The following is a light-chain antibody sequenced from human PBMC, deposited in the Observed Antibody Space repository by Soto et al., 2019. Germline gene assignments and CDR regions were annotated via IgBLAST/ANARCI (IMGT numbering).Light chain of an antibody. CDR3: QQANSFPYT. CDR1: QVISSW. J-gene: IGKJ2*01. V-gene: IGKV1D-12*01. CDR2: AAS. Sequence: DIQMTQSPSSLSASVGDRVTITCRASQVISSWVAWYQQQPGKVPKLLIYAASYLQSGVPSRFSGSGSGSEFTLTINSLQPEDSGTYYCQQANSFPYTFGQGTKLEIK.